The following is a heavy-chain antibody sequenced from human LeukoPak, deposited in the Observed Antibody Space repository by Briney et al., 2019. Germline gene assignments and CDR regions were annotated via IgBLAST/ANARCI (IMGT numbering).Heavy chain of an antibody. CDR3: ARDSDSSGWYGHSGLMDV. CDR2: ISSSSSYI. J-gene: IGHJ6*03. CDR1: GFTFSSYS. D-gene: IGHD6-19*01. Sequence: AGGSLRLSCAASGFTFSSYSMNWVRQAPGKGLEWVSSISSSSSYIYYADSVKGRFTISRDNAKNSLYLQMNSLRAEDTAVYYCARDSDSSGWYGHSGLMDVWGKGTTATVSS. V-gene: IGHV3-21*01.